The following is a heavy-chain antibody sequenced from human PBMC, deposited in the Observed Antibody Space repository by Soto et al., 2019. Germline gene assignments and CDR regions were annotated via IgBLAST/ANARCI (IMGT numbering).Heavy chain of an antibody. CDR3: ARASRGYGRLDAFDI. CDR1: GGSISSYY. CDR2: IYYSGST. D-gene: IGHD5-12*01. Sequence: SETLSLTCTVSGGSISSYYWSWIRQPPGKGLEWIGYIYYSGSTNYNPSLKSRVTISVDTSKNQFSLKLSSVTAADTAVYYCARASRGYGRLDAFDIWGQGTMVTVSS. J-gene: IGHJ3*02. V-gene: IGHV4-59*01.